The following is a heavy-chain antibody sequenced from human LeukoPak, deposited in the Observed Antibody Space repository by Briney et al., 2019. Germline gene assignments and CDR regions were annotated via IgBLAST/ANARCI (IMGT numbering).Heavy chain of an antibody. CDR3: ARGTMTTVTYYFDY. CDR1: GGXFSGYY. Sequence: SETLSLTYAVYGGXFSGYYCSWIRQPPGKGLEWIGEINHSGSTNYNPSLKSRVTISVDTSKNQFSLKLSSVTAADTAVYYCARGTMTTVTYYFDYWGQGTLVTVSS. V-gene: IGHV4-34*01. D-gene: IGHD4-17*01. CDR2: INHSGST. J-gene: IGHJ4*02.